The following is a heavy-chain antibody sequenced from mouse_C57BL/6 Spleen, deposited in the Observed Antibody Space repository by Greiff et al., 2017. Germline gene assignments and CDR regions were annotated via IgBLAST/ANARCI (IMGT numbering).Heavy chain of an antibody. Sequence: VQLQQSGAELARPGASVKLSCKASGYTFTSYGISWVKQRTGQGLEWIGEIYPRSGNTYYNEKFKGKATLTADKSSSTAYMALRSLTSEDSAVYYCARPESEGYFDDWGQGTTLTVSS. CDR1: GYTFTSYG. J-gene: IGHJ2*01. CDR3: ARPESEGYFDD. V-gene: IGHV1-81*01. CDR2: IYPRSGNT.